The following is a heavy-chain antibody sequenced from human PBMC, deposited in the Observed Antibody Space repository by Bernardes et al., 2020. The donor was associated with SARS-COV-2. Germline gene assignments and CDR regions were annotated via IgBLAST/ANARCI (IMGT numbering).Heavy chain of an antibody. J-gene: IGHJ5*02. Sequence: GSLRLSCAASGFTFSSYSMNWVRQAPGKGLEWVSSISSSSSYIYYVDSVKGRFTISRDNAKNSLYLQMNSLRAEDTAVYYCARGWRSGSDYYDSRYNWFDPWGQGTLVTVSS. CDR1: GFTFSSYS. D-gene: IGHD3-22*01. V-gene: IGHV3-21*01. CDR2: ISSSSSYI. CDR3: ARGWRSGSDYYDSRYNWFDP.